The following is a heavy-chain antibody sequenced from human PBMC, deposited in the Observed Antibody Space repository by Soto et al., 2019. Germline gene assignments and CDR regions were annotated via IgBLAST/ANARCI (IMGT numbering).Heavy chain of an antibody. CDR3: ARARPPFNWFDL. J-gene: IGHJ5*02. V-gene: IGHV1-2*02. D-gene: IGHD6-6*01. Sequence: GASVKVSCKASGYTFTDYYMEWVRQAPGQGLEWMGWINLNSGDTNFAQQFQGRVTMTRDTSITTAYMDLTRLRSDDTAVYYCARARPPFNWFDLWGQGTLVTV. CDR1: GYTFTDYY. CDR2: INLNSGDT.